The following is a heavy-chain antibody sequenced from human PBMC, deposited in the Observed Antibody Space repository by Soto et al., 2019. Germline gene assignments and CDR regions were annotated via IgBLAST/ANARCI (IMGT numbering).Heavy chain of an antibody. CDR2: IYYSGNA. J-gene: IGHJ4*02. CDR3: ARHKDTSSRYLLPDF. Sequence: SETLSLTCTVSGGSISSGSYYWGWVRQPPGKWLEWIGSIYYSGNAYYNPSLKSRVAVSVDTSKNQFSLKVTSVTATDTAVYYCARHKDTSSRYLLPDFWGQGTLVTVSS. D-gene: IGHD6-13*01. CDR1: GGSISSGSYY. V-gene: IGHV4-39*01.